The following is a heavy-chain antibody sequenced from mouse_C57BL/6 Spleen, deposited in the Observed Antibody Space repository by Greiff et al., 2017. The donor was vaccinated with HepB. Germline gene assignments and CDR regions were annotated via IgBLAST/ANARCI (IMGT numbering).Heavy chain of an antibody. D-gene: IGHD2-1*01. V-gene: IGHV1-47*01. CDR1: GYTFTTYP. CDR3: ARRLGNYEGWFAY. Sequence: VQLVESGAELVKPGASVKMSCKASGYTFTTYPIEWMKQNHGKSLEWIGNFHPYNDDTKYNEKFKGKATLTVEKSSSTVYLELSRLTSDDSAVYYCARRLGNYEGWFAYWGQGTLVTVSA. CDR2: FHPYNDDT. J-gene: IGHJ3*01.